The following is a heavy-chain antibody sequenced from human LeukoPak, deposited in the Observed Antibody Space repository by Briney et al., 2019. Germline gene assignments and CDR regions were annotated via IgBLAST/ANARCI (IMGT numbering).Heavy chain of an antibody. Sequence: SVKVSCKASGGTFSSYAISWVRQAPGQGLEWMGGIIPIFGTANYAQKFQGRVTITADESTSTAYMELSSLRSEDTAVYYCAREDPAAAGSFDYWGQGTLVTVSP. V-gene: IGHV1-69*01. CDR1: GGTFSSYA. CDR2: IIPIFGTA. D-gene: IGHD6-13*01. CDR3: AREDPAAAGSFDY. J-gene: IGHJ4*02.